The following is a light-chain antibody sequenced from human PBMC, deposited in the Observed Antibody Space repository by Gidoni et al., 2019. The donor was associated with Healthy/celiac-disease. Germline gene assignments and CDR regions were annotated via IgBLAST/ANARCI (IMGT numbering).Light chain of an antibody. CDR1: KLGDKC. V-gene: IGLV3-1*01. Sequence: SDELTQPPSGSLYPGQTASLTCSGDKLGDKCACWYQQQPGPSPVRVIYQDRKRPSGIPERFSGSNSGNTATLTISWTQAMDEADDYCQALDSSTAVSGGGTKTTV. J-gene: IGLJ2*01. CDR2: QDR. CDR3: QALDSSTAV.